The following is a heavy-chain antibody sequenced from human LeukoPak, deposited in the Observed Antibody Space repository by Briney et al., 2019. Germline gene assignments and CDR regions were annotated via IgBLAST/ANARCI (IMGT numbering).Heavy chain of an antibody. CDR3: ARGYIVADLDY. D-gene: IGHD5-12*01. CDR2: INPNSGGT. V-gene: IGHV1-2*02. J-gene: IGHJ4*02. Sequence: ASVKLFCKSSGYIFTTYAIQWVRQAPGQGLEWTGWINPNSGGTNYAQKFQGRVTMTRDTSISTAYMELSRLRSDDTAVYYCARGYIVADLDYWGQGTLVTVSS. CDR1: GYIFTTYA.